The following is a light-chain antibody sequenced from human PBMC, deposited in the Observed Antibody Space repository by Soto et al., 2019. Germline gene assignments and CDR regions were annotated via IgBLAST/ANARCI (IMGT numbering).Light chain of an antibody. CDR2: EVS. J-gene: IGLJ2*01. CDR3: SSYAGSNSVV. CDR1: SSDIGTYNY. Sequence: QSALTQPPSASGSLGQSVTIYCTGTSSDIGTYNYVSWYQQHPGKAPKLMIFEVSKLPSGVPDRCSGSKYGNTASLTVSGLQPEDEADYYCSSYAGSNSVVFGGGTKLTVL. V-gene: IGLV2-8*01.